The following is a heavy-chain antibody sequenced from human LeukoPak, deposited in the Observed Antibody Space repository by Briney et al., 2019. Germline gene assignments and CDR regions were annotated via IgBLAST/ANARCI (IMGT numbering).Heavy chain of an antibody. CDR3: ARPSGSYFVDWYFDL. D-gene: IGHD1-26*01. J-gene: IGHJ2*01. CDR1: GYSFTNYW. V-gene: IGHV5-51*01. Sequence: GESLKISCKGSGYSFTNYWIAWVRQMPGKGLEWMGIIYPVDSDTRYSPSFQGQVTISADKSINTAYLQWSSLKASDTAMYYCARPSGSYFVDWYFDLWGRGALVTVSS. CDR2: IYPVDSDT.